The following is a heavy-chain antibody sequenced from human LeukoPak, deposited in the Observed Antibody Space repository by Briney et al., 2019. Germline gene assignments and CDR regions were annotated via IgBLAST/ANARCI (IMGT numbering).Heavy chain of an antibody. CDR1: GFTFSSYA. CDR2: ISGSGGST. Sequence: GGSLRLSCAASGFTFSSYAMSWVRQAPGKGLEWVSAISGSGGSTYYADSVKGRFTISRDNSKNTLFLQMNSLRAEDTAVYYCAAERWFGELLTVDYWGQGTLVTVSS. V-gene: IGHV3-23*01. J-gene: IGHJ4*02. D-gene: IGHD3-10*01. CDR3: AAERWFGELLTVDY.